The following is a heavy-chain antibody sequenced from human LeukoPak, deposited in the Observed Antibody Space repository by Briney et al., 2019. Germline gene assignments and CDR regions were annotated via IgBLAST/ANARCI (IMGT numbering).Heavy chain of an antibody. V-gene: IGHV3-64D*06. J-gene: IGHJ4*02. CDR3: VKVIAPYREYDY. D-gene: IGHD2/OR15-2a*01. CDR1: GFTFSSYA. CDR2: IVINGGKT. Sequence: GGSLRLSCSASGFTFSSYAIHWVRQAPGKGLEYVSAIVINGGKTYYADSVKGRFTISRDNSKNTLCLQMSSLRAEDTAVYYRVKVIAPYREYDYWGQGTLVTVSS.